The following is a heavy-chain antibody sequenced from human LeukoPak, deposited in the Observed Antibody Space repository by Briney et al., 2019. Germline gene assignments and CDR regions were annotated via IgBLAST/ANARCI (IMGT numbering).Heavy chain of an antibody. CDR2: ISWNSGTI. CDR3: AKDIAPAVFYYMDA. J-gene: IGHJ6*03. CDR1: GFRFDGYA. Sequence: GGSLRLSCAASGFRFDGYAMHWVRQAPGKGLEWVSGISWNSGTIAYADSVKGRFTISRDDAKNSLYLQMNSLRAEDTALYYCAKDIAPAVFYYMDAWGKGTTVIVSS. V-gene: IGHV3-9*01.